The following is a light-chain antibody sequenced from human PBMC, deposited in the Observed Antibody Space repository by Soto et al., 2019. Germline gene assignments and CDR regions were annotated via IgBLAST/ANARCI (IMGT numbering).Light chain of an antibody. Sequence: IELAQSPGTLSLSPGERATLSCRASQSVSSNYLAWYQQKPGQAPRLLIYGASSRATGIPDRFSGSGSGTDFTLTISRLEPEDFAVYYCQQYGSSPPWTFGQGTKVEIK. CDR1: QSVSSNY. CDR3: QQYGSSPPWT. J-gene: IGKJ1*01. V-gene: IGKV3-20*01. CDR2: GAS.